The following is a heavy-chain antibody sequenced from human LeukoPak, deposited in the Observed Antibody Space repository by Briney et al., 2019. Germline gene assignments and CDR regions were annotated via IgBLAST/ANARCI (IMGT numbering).Heavy chain of an antibody. CDR1: GFTFDDYA. V-gene: IGHV3-9*01. D-gene: IGHD1-26*01. CDR3: AKDVAVGATVFAFDI. CDR2: ISWNSGSI. Sequence: PGGSLRLSCAASGFTFDDYAMHWVRQAPGKGLEWVPGISWNSGSIGYADSVKGRFTISRDNAKNSLYLQMNSLRAEDTALYYCAKDVAVGATVFAFDIWGQGTMVTVSS. J-gene: IGHJ3*02.